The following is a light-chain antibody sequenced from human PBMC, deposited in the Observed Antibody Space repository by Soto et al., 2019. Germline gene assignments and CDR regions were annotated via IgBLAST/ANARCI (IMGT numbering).Light chain of an antibody. CDR1: QGISSY. Sequence: DIQMTQSPSSLSASVGDRVTITCRASQGISSYLAWYQQKPGKVPKLLIYGASTLHSGVPSRFIVSGSGTYFTLTINSLQPEDVATYYCQRYNSVPNTFGPETKVDIK. CDR2: GAS. CDR3: QRYNSVPNT. V-gene: IGKV1-27*01. J-gene: IGKJ3*01.